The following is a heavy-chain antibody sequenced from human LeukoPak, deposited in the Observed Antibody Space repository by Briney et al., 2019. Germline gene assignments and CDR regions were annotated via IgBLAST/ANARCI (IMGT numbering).Heavy chain of an antibody. CDR1: RFTFSSYG. Sequence: TAGYLRLSGSASRFTFSSYGIHRDRPVQGNDRKGMSFIYHDRTNKKYAHYVKGRFSITIENAKNTRYLQMNSLRAEDTAIYYCAKDRSPYCTGGDCTGLGYWGQGTLVTVSS. CDR2: IYHDRTNK. J-gene: IGHJ4*02. D-gene: IGHD2-8*02. V-gene: IGHV3-30*02. CDR3: AKDRSPYCTGGDCTGLGY.